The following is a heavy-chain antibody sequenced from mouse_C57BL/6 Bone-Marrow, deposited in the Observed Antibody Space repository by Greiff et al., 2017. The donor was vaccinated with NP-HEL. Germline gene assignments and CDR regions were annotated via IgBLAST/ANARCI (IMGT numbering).Heavy chain of an antibody. CDR2: INPNNGGP. Sequence: VQLQQSGPELVKPGASVKIPCKASGYTFTDYNMAWVKQSHGKSLEWIGDINPNNGGPIYNQKFKGKATLTVDKSSSTAYMELRSLTSEDTAVYYCARRGLRRRTWFAYWGQGTLVTVSA. CDR1: GYTFTDYN. D-gene: IGHD2-4*01. V-gene: IGHV1-18*01. CDR3: ARRGLRRRTWFAY. J-gene: IGHJ3*01.